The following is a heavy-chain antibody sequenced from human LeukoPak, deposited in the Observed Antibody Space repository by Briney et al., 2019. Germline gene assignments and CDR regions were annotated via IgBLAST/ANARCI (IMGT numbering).Heavy chain of an antibody. Sequence: SETLSLTCAVYGGSFSGYYWSWLRQPPGKGLEWVGEINHSGSTNYNPSLKSRVTISVDTSKNQFSLKLSSVTAADTAVYYCARGPYGDYLSWFDPWGQGTLVTVSS. CDR1: GGSFSGYY. D-gene: IGHD4-17*01. CDR2: INHSGST. V-gene: IGHV4-34*01. CDR3: ARGPYGDYLSWFDP. J-gene: IGHJ5*02.